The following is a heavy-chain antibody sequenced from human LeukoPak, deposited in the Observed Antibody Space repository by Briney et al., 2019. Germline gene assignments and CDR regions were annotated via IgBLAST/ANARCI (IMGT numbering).Heavy chain of an antibody. CDR2: ISAYNGNT. CDR1: GYTFTSYG. J-gene: IGHJ4*02. V-gene: IGHV1-18*01. Sequence: ASVKVSCKASGYTFTSYGISWVRQAPGQELEWMGWISAYNGNTNYAQKLQGRVTMTTDTSTSTAYMELRSLRSDDTAVYYCARASIAAAAEGGYYFDYWGQGTLVTVSS. D-gene: IGHD6-13*01. CDR3: ARASIAAAAEGGYYFDY.